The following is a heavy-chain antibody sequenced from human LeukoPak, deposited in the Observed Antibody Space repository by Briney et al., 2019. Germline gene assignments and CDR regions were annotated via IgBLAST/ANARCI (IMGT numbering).Heavy chain of an antibody. J-gene: IGHJ6*03. CDR3: ARVSYGSGGQNYYYMDV. D-gene: IGHD3-10*01. V-gene: IGHV4-4*07. CDR1: GGSISSYY. CDR2: IYTSGST. Sequence: SETLSLTCTVSGGSISSYYWSWIRQPAGKGLEWIGRIYTSGSTNYNPSLKSRVTMSVDTSKNQFSLKLSSVTAADTAVYYCARVSYGSGGQNYYYMDVWGKGTTVTISS.